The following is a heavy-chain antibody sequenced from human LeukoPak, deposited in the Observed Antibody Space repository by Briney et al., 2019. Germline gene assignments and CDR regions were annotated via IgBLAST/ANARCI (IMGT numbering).Heavy chain of an antibody. Sequence: ASVKDSCKASGYTFTGYYMHWVRQAPGQGLEWLGWINPNSGGTNYAQKFQGRVTMTRDTSISTAYMELSRLRSDDTAVYYCARGRVAAAGNFDYWGQGTLVTVSS. V-gene: IGHV1-2*02. J-gene: IGHJ4*02. CDR2: INPNSGGT. D-gene: IGHD6-13*01. CDR1: GYTFTGYY. CDR3: ARGRVAAAGNFDY.